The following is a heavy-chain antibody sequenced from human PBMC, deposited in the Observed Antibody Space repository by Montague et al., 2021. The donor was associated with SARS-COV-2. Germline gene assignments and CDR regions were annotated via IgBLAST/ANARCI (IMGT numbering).Heavy chain of an antibody. CDR1: GGSISSDDSY. V-gene: IGHV4-31*03. J-gene: IGHJ4*02. Sequence: TLSLTCIVSGGSISSDDSYWTWIRQHLGKGLEWIGYISYSGRTSYNVSLKSRLTISADTSDNQFSLKLTSMTAADTAVYYCARMYVPAHGTSAASYSDYWGRGTLVTVSS. D-gene: IGHD6-13*01. CDR2: ISYSGRT. CDR3: ARMYVPAHGTSAASYSDY.